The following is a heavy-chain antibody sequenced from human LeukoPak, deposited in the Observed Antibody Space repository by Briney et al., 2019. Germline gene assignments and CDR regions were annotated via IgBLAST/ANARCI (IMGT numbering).Heavy chain of an antibody. V-gene: IGHV3-30*03. Sequence: SCKVSGYTLTELSMHWVRQAPGKGLEWMAVISYDRIHIYYADSVKGRFTISRDNSKNTLFLEMNSLRTEDTAVYYCARDNPHGSGSDSWGQGTLVTVSS. CDR1: GYTLTELS. CDR3: ARDNPHGSGSDS. CDR2: ISYDRIHI. D-gene: IGHD3-10*01. J-gene: IGHJ4*02.